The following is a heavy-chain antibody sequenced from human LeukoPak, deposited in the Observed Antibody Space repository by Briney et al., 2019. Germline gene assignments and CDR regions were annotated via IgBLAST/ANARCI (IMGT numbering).Heavy chain of an antibody. D-gene: IGHD2-21*02. J-gene: IGHJ4*02. CDR2: IYSGGRT. CDR3: ARLLCGGDCPGDY. Sequence: GGSLRLSCATSVFTVSSNYMVWVRQAPGKALEWVSVIYSGGRTYYADSVKGRFTISRDNSKNTLYLQMNSLRAEDTAVYYCARLLCGGDCPGDYWGQGTLVTVSS. CDR1: VFTVSSNY. V-gene: IGHV3-53*01.